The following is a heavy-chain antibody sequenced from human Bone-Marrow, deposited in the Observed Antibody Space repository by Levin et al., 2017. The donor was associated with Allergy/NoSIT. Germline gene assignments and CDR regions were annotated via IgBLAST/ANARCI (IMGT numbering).Heavy chain of an antibody. J-gene: IGHJ3*02. V-gene: IGHV4-59*08. CDR1: GGSINSYY. CDR3: ARRNLRNAFDI. CDR2: IFYTSTS. Sequence: SSETLSLTCSVSGGSINSYYWSWIRQPPGKGLEWIAYIFYTSTSNYNPSLKSRVAISVDPSKNQFSLKVTSVTAADTAVYYCARRNLRNAFDIWGRGTLVTVSS. D-gene: IGHD4-17*01.